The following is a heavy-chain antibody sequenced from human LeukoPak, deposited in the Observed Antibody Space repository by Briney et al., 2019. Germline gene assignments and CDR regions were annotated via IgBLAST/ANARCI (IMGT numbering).Heavy chain of an antibody. CDR3: ARGAPYYYGSGGYYKRFDY. Sequence: SETLSLTCTVSGGSISSGGYYWSWIRQPPGKGLEWIGYIYHSGSTNYNPSLKSRVTISVDTSKNQFSLKLSSVTAADTAVYYCARGAPYYYGSGGYYKRFDYWGQGTLVTVSS. V-gene: IGHV4-30-2*01. CDR2: IYHSGST. D-gene: IGHD3-10*01. J-gene: IGHJ4*02. CDR1: GGSISSGGYY.